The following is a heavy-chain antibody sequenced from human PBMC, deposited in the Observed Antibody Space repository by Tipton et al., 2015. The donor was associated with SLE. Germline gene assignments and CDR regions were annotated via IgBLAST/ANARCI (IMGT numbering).Heavy chain of an antibody. CDR1: GGSFSGYY. V-gene: IGHV4-31*11. CDR2: IYYSGNT. CDR3: ARDRLHGWFDP. J-gene: IGHJ5*02. D-gene: IGHD4-11*01. Sequence: TLSLTCAVYGGSFSGYYWSWIRQHPGKGLEWIGYIYYSGNTYYNPSLKSRVTISVDTSKNQFSLKLRSVTAADTAVYYCARDRLHGWFDPWGQGTLVTVSS.